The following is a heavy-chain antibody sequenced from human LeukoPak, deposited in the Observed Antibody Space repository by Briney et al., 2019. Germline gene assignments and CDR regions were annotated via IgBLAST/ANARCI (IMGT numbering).Heavy chain of an antibody. Sequence: GGSLRLPCAASGFTVSSNYMSWVRQAPGKGLEWVSVIYSGGSTYYADSVKGRFTISRDNSKDTLYLQMNSLRAEDTAVYYCARVLELNWFDPWGQGTLVTVSS. V-gene: IGHV3-66*02. CDR2: IYSGGST. J-gene: IGHJ5*02. CDR3: ARVLELNWFDP. CDR1: GFTVSSNY. D-gene: IGHD1-26*01.